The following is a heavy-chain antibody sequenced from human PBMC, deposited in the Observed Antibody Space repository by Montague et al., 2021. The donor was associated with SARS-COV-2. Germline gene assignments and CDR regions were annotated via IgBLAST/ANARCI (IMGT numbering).Heavy chain of an antibody. CDR1: GGSVNSTNW. CDR2: VYRTGGT. V-gene: IGHV4-4*02. Sequence: SETLSLTCTVSGGSVNSTNWRSWVRQPPGKGLEWIAEVYRTGGTMFNPSFRSRVTLSIDRSKNLFSLNLNSVTVADTAVYYCARTGAYDHFDYWGPGTLVFVSS. D-gene: IGHD5-12*01. J-gene: IGHJ4*02. CDR3: ARTGAYDHFDY.